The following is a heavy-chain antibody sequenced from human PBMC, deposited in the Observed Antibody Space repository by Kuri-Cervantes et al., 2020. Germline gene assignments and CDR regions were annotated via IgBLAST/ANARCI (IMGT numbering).Heavy chain of an antibody. CDR2: IKQDGSEK. J-gene: IGHJ4*02. CDR1: GFTFSSYW. Sequence: GGSLRLSCAASGFTFSSYWMSWVRQAPGKGLEWVANIKQDGSEKYYVDSVKGRFTISRDNAKNSLYLQMNSLRAEDTAVYYCAKAHRSSGQLFDYWGQGTLVTVSS. CDR3: AKAHRSSGQLFDY. D-gene: IGHD6-19*01. V-gene: IGHV3-7*01.